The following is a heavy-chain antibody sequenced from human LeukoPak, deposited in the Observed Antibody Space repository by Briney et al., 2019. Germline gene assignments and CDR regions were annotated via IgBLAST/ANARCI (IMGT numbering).Heavy chain of an antibody. CDR1: GFTFSSYA. CDR2: ISGSGGST. D-gene: IGHD1-1*01. J-gene: IGHJ4*02. V-gene: IGHV3-23*01. Sequence: PGGSLRLSCAASGFTFSSYAVSWVRQAPGKGLEWVSAISGSGGSTYYADSVKGRFTISRDNSKNTLYLQMNSLRAEDTAVYYCANWGTTGTTYRYYWGQGTLVTVSS. CDR3: ANWGTTGTTYRYY.